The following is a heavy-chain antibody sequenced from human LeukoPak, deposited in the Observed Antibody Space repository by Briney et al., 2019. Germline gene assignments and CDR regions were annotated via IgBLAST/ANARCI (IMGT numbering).Heavy chain of an antibody. D-gene: IGHD1-1*01. J-gene: IGHJ4*02. Sequence: SETLSLTCTVPGGSISSYYWSWIRQPPGKGLEWIGYIYYSGSTNYNPSLKSRVTISVDTSKNQFSLKLSSVTAADTAVYYCARGGRDWNDYWGQGTLVTVSS. CDR3: ARGGRDWNDY. CDR1: GGSISSYY. V-gene: IGHV4-59*01. CDR2: IYYSGST.